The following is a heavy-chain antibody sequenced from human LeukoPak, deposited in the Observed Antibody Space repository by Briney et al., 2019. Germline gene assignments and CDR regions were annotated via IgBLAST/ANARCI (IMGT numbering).Heavy chain of an antibody. Sequence: PGGSLRLSCAASGFTFSSYAMSWVRQAPGKGLEWVSAISGSGGSTYYAGSVKGRFTISRDNSKTTLYLQMNSLRAEDTAVYYCAKDLGITGTTGYFDYWGQGTLVTVSS. CDR2: ISGSGGST. J-gene: IGHJ4*02. CDR1: GFTFSSYA. D-gene: IGHD1-7*01. V-gene: IGHV3-23*01. CDR3: AKDLGITGTTGYFDY.